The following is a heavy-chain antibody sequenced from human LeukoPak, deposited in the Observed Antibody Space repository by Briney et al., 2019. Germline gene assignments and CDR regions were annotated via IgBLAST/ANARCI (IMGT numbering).Heavy chain of an antibody. V-gene: IGHV4-59*01. D-gene: IGHD3-22*01. CDR1: GASINNYY. CDR3: ARDLNYYDSSGYVFDY. Sequence: SETLSLTCTVSGASINNYYWSWVRQPPLKGLEWIGYIYSTGDTSYNPSLESRVSISMDTSKNHFSLEITSVTAADTAVYYCARDLNYYDSSGYVFDYWGQGTLVTVSS. J-gene: IGHJ4*02. CDR2: IYSTGDT.